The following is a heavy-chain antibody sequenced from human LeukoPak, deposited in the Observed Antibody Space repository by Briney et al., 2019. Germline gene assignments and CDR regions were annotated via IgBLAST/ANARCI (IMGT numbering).Heavy chain of an antibody. CDR1: GFTSSDYS. J-gene: IGHJ4*02. Sequence: GGTLRLSCAASGFTSSDYSMNWVRQAPRKGLERISYIGIDRGNTNYADSVKGRLTISGDKAKTSLYIHINSMRVEYTAVYYCARDYNYAFDNWGQGTLVTVSS. CDR2: IGIDRGNT. CDR3: ARDYNYAFDN. D-gene: IGHD1-1*01. V-gene: IGHV3-48*01.